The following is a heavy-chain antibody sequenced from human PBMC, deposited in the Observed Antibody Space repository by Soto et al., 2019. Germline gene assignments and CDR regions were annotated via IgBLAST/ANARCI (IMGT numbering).Heavy chain of an antibody. J-gene: IGHJ4*02. V-gene: IGHV3-23*01. Sequence: EVQLLESGGDLVQPGGSLRLSCVASGFTFVSYAMSWVRQAPGKGLEWVSSTSENGGNTFYADSVKGRFTISRDNSKNTLYLQMNSLTAEDTALYSCAQLGPNSGWYEAFDYWGQGTLVSVSS. CDR1: GFTFVSYA. D-gene: IGHD6-19*01. CDR3: AQLGPNSGWYEAFDY. CDR2: TSENGGNT.